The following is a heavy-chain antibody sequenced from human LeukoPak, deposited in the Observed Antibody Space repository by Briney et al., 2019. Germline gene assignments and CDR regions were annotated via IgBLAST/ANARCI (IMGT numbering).Heavy chain of an antibody. D-gene: IGHD3-10*01. CDR3: AKDQSKVRSPGKNWFDP. Sequence: PGGSLRLSCAASGFTFSSYAMSWVRQAPGKGLEWVSAISGSGGSTYYADSVKGRFTISRDNSKNTLYLQMNSLRAEDTAVYYCAKDQSKVRSPGKNWFDPWGQGTLVTVFS. CDR2: ISGSGGST. J-gene: IGHJ5*02. V-gene: IGHV3-23*01. CDR1: GFTFSSYA.